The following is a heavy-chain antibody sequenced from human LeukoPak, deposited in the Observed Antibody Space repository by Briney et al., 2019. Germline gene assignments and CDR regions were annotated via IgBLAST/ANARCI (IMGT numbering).Heavy chain of an antibody. J-gene: IGHJ5*02. CDR1: GYTLTELS. D-gene: IGHD6-13*01. Sequence: ASVKVSCKVSGYTLTELSMHWVRQAPGKGVEWMGGFDPEDGETIYAQKFQGRVTMTEDTSTDTAYMELSSLRSEDTAVYYCATDLKGAASWKSRFDPWGQGTLVTVSS. V-gene: IGHV1-24*01. CDR2: FDPEDGET. CDR3: ATDLKGAASWKSRFDP.